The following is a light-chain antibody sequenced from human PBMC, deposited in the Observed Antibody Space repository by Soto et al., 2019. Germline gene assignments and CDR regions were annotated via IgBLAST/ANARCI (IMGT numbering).Light chain of an antibody. CDR2: GAS. CDR1: QGINSY. J-gene: IGKJ3*01. Sequence: DIQLTQSPSFQSASVGDRVTITCRASQGINSYLAWYQQKPGKAPKLLIYGASTLQGGVPSRFSGSESGTEFTLTNRSLQPEDFATYYCQQVNTYPFTFGPGTKVDIK. CDR3: QQVNTYPFT. V-gene: IGKV1-9*01.